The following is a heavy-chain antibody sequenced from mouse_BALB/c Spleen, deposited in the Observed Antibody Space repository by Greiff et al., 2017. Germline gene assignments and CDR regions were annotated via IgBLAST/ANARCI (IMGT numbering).Heavy chain of an antibody. CDR2: INSNGGST. J-gene: IGHJ4*01. Sequence: DVQLVESGGGLVQPGGSLKLSCAASGFTFSSYGMSWVRQTPDKRLELVATINSNGGSTYYPDSVKGRFTISRDNAKNTLYLQMSSLKSEDTAMYYCASDGYYEDYAMDYWGQGTSVTVSS. CDR1: GFTFSSYG. CDR3: ASDGYYEDYAMDY. D-gene: IGHD2-3*01. V-gene: IGHV5-6-3*01.